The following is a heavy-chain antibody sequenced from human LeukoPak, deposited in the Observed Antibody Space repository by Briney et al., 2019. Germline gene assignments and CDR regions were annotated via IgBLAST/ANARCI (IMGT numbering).Heavy chain of an antibody. D-gene: IGHD3-10*01. CDR2: IYPSGST. Sequence: SETLSLTCTVSGGSTNTYCWSWIRQPAEKGLEWIGRIYPSGSTYYNPSLKSRVTISVDTSKNQFSLKLSSVTAADTAVYYCARDLYGSGSYYVYWGQGTLVTVFS. CDR3: ARDLYGSGSYYVY. J-gene: IGHJ4*02. V-gene: IGHV4-4*07. CDR1: GGSTNTYC.